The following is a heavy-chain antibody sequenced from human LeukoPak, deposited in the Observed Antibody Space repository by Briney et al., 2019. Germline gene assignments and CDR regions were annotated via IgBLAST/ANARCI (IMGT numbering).Heavy chain of an antibody. V-gene: IGHV1-2*02. CDR1: GYTFTGYY. CDR3: ARDGFYDSSGYHIIDY. CDR2: INPNSGDT. J-gene: IGHJ4*02. D-gene: IGHD3-22*01. Sequence: EASVKVSCKASGYTFTGYYMHWVRQAPGQGLKWMGWINPNSGDTNYAQKFQGRVTMTRDTSISTAYMELSRLRSDDTAVYYCARDGFYDSSGYHIIDYWGQGTLVTVSS.